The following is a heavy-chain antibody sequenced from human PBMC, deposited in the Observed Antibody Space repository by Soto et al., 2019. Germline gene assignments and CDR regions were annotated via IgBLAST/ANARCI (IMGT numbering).Heavy chain of an antibody. CDR2: IFPILGIA. V-gene: IGHV1-69*02. Sequence: QVQLVQSGAEVKKPGSSVKVSCKASGGTFSSYTISWVRQAPGQGLEWMGRIFPILGIANYAQKFQGRVTITADKSTSTAYMELSSLRSEDTAVYYCASSRADYDYMDVWGKGTTVTVSS. CDR1: GGTFSSYT. D-gene: IGHD1-26*01. CDR3: ASSRADYDYMDV. J-gene: IGHJ6*03.